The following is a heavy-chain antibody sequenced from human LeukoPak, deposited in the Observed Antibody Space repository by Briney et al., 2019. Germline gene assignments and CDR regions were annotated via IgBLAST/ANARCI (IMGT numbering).Heavy chain of an antibody. V-gene: IGHV3-48*01. CDR3: ARSGVAGTWAIDY. J-gene: IGHJ4*02. D-gene: IGHD6-19*01. Sequence: GGSLRLSCAASGFTFSSYSMNWVRQAPGKGLEWVSYISSSSSTIYYADSVKGRFTISRDNAKNSLYLQMNSLRAEDTAVYYCARSGVAGTWAIDYWGQGTLVTVSS. CDR2: ISSSSSTI. CDR1: GFTFSSYS.